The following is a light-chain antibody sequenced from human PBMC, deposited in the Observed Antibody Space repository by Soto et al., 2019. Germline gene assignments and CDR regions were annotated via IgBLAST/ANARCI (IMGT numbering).Light chain of an antibody. Sequence: AIRMTQSPSSFSASTGDRVTITCRASQGISSYLAWYQQKPGKAPKFLIYAASTLQSGVPSRFSGSGSGTDFTLTISSLQSEDFATYYCQQYYSYPITFGQGTRLEI. CDR2: AAS. J-gene: IGKJ5*01. CDR3: QQYYSYPIT. CDR1: QGISSY. V-gene: IGKV1-8*01.